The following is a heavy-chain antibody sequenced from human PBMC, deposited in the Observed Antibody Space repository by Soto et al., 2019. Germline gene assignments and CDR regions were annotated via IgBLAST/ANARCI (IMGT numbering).Heavy chain of an antibody. CDR2: INHSGST. Sequence: SETLSLTCAVYGGSFSGYYWSWIRQPPGKGLEWIGEINHSGSTNYNPSLKSRVTISVDTSKDQFSLKLSSVTAADTAVYYCARPVFRPRYYGMDVWGQGTTVTVSS. CDR1: GGSFSGYY. CDR3: ARPVFRPRYYGMDV. V-gene: IGHV4-34*01. J-gene: IGHJ6*02. D-gene: IGHD2-21*01.